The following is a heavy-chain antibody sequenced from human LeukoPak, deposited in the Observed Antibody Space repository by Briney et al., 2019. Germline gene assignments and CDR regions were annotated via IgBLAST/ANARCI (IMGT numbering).Heavy chain of an antibody. CDR3: TRDRAHGTQDY. D-gene: IGHD1-26*01. CDR1: GGSFTDYF. CDR2: IYYSGRT. V-gene: IGHV4-39*07. J-gene: IGHJ4*02. Sequence: SETLSLTCTVSGGSFTDYFWGWIRQPPGKGLEWIGSIYYSGRTFYNPSLKNRVCISLDTSKGQFSLNLDSVTAADTAVYFCTRDRAHGTQDYWGQGTLVTVSS.